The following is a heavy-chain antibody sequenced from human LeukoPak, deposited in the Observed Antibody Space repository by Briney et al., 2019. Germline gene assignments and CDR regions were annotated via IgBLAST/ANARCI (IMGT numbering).Heavy chain of an antibody. CDR2: IYYSGNT. CDR1: GGSISSSSYY. Sequence: PSETLSLTCTVSGGSISSSSYYWGWIRQPPGKGLEWIGSIYYSGNTYYNSSLKSRVTISVDTSKNQFYLNLTSVTAADTAVYYCARLRYFGSGSYYDYWGQGSLVTVSS. CDR3: ARLRYFGSGSYYDY. J-gene: IGHJ4*02. D-gene: IGHD3-10*01. V-gene: IGHV4-39*01.